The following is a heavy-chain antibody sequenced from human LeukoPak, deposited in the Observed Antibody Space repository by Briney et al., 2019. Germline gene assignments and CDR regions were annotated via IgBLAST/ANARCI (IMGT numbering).Heavy chain of an antibody. V-gene: IGHV3-53*01. CDR1: GFTVSSNY. D-gene: IGHD1-14*01. J-gene: IGHJ6*02. Sequence: GGSLRLSCAASGFTVSSNYMSWVRQAPGKGLEWVSVIYSGGSTYYADSVKGRFTISRDNSKNTLYLQMNSLRAEDTAVYYCASGMGPYYYYGMDVWGQGTTVPVSS. CDR3: ASGMGPYYYYGMDV. CDR2: IYSGGST.